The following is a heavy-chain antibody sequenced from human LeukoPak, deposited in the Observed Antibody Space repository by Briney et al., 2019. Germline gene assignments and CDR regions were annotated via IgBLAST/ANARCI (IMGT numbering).Heavy chain of an antibody. CDR2: IRYDGSNK. D-gene: IGHD3-3*01. CDR3: AKDLYDFWSGYHLADY. CDR1: GFTFSSYA. V-gene: IGHV3-30*02. Sequence: GGSLRLSCAASGFTFSSYAMSWVRQAPGKGLEWVAFIRYDGSNKYYADSVKGRFTISRDNSKNTLYLQMNSLRAEDTAVYYCAKDLYDFWSGYHLADYWGQGTLVTVSS. J-gene: IGHJ4*02.